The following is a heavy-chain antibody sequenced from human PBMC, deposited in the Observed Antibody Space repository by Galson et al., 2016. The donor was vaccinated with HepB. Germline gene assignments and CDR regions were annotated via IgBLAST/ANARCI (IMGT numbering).Heavy chain of an antibody. D-gene: IGHD6-13*01. CDR3: AKPRSSGWYEFDY. J-gene: IGHJ4*02. V-gene: IGHV3-74*01. CDR2: INTDGSNT. Sequence: SLRLSCAASGFTFSRHWMYWIRQAPGKGLVWVSRINTDGSNTNYADSVKGRFTISRDNAKNTLYLQMNSLRAEDTAIYYCAKPRSSGWYEFDYWGQGTLVTVSS. CDR1: GFTFSRHW.